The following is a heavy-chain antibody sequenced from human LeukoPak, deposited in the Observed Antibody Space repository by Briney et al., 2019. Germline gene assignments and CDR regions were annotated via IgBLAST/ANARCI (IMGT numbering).Heavy chain of an antibody. J-gene: IGHJ4*02. D-gene: IGHD2/OR15-2a*01. V-gene: IGHV1-46*01. Sequence: ALVKVSCKASGYTFTSYYIHWVRQAPGQGLEWMGKIHPSGNPTNYAQTFQDRFTMTTDTSTTTVYMDLTSLRSDDTAVYYCARTLSDSGLSYWGQGTLVTVSS. CDR1: GYTFTSYY. CDR2: IHPSGNPT. CDR3: ARTLSDSGLSY.